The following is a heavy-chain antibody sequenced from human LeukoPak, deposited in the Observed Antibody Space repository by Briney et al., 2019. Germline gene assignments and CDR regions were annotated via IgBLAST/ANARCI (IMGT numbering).Heavy chain of an antibody. D-gene: IGHD3-22*01. Sequence: SETLSLACNVSGGSNSSSNSQWGWIRQSPGKGLEWIGNIYYTGTTFYNPSLKSRVTISVDRPKDQFSLKLSAVTAADTAVYYCARGCNNYNSSGYDPHLDYWGQGTLVTVSS. CDR2: IYYTGTT. J-gene: IGHJ4*02. CDR3: ARGCNNYNSSGYDPHLDY. V-gene: IGHV4-39*01. CDR1: GGSNSSSNSQ.